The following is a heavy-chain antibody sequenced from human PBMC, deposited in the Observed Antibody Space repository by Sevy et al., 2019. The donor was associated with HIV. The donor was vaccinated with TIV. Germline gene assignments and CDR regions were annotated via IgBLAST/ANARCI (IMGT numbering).Heavy chain of an antibody. D-gene: IGHD3-3*01. V-gene: IGHV3-7*01. J-gene: IGHJ3*02. CDR1: GFTFSSYW. Sequence: GGSLRLSCAASGFTFSSYWMSWVRQAPGKGLEWVANIKQDGSEKYYVDSVKGRFTISRHNAKNSLYLQMNCLRAEGTAVYYCARDKRKGRFLEWLYTDYAFDIWGQGTMVTVSS. CDR3: ARDKRKGRFLEWLYTDYAFDI. CDR2: IKQDGSEK.